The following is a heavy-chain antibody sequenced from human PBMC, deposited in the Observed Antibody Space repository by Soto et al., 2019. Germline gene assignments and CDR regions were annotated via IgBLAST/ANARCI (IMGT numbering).Heavy chain of an antibody. CDR1: GFTFTNYG. Sequence: ASVKVSCKASGFTFTNYGFSWVRQAPGQGLEWLGYVSANNVYTNYSQKLQGRVTMTTDTSTNTAYLDLRSLRSDDTAVYYCARDYYDSSGEFLDYWGQGTLVTVLL. CDR2: VSANNVYT. V-gene: IGHV1-18*01. D-gene: IGHD3-22*01. CDR3: ARDYYDSSGEFLDY. J-gene: IGHJ4*02.